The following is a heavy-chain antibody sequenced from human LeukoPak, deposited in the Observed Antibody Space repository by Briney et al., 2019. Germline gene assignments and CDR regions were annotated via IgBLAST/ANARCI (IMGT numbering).Heavy chain of an antibody. CDR3: ATVPQYSGSFGAFDI. J-gene: IGHJ3*02. D-gene: IGHD1-26*01. Sequence: ASVKVSCKVSGYTLTELSMHWVRQAPGKGLEWMGGFDPEDGETIYAQKFQGRVTMTEDTSTDTAYMELSSLRSEDTAVYYCATVPQYSGSFGAFDIRGQGTMVTVSS. V-gene: IGHV1-24*01. CDR2: FDPEDGET. CDR1: GYTLTELS.